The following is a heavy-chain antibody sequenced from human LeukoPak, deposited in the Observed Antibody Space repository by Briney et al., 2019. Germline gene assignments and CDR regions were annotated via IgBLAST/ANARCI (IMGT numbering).Heavy chain of an antibody. CDR3: ARHRGSSSLFDY. CDR1: GGSISSGSYY. Sequence: SQTLSLTCTVSGGSISSGSYYRSWIRQPAEKGLEWIGRIYTSGSTNYNPSLKSRVTISVDTSKNQFSLKLSSVTAADTAVYYCARHRGSSSLFDYWGQGTLVTVSS. D-gene: IGHD6-6*01. CDR2: IYTSGST. J-gene: IGHJ4*02. V-gene: IGHV4-61*02.